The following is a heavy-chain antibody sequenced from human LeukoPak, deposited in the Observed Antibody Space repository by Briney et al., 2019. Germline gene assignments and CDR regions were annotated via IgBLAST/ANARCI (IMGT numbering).Heavy chain of an antibody. CDR2: INHSGST. CDR1: GGSFRGYY. D-gene: IGHD3-16*02. Sequence: SETLSLTCAVYGGSFRGYYWRWIRQPPGKGLEWIGEINHSGSTNYNPSLKSRVTISVDTSKNQFSLKLSSVTAADTAVYYCARSPSTGLYPFDYWGQGTLVTVSS. J-gene: IGHJ4*02. CDR3: ARSPSTGLYPFDY. V-gene: IGHV4-34*01.